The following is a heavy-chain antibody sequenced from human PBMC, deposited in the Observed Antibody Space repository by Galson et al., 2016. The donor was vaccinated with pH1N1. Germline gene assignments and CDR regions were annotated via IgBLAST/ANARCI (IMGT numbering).Heavy chain of an antibody. CDR3: AKVTDVCTVTRCFPYGMHA. CDR2: ISGSGGTT. J-gene: IGHJ6*02. Sequence: SLRLSCAASGFTFSSYAMYWVRQAPGKGLEWVSAISGSGGTTHDADSVKGRFTISRDNSKNTLYLQMHSLRAEDTATYYCAKVTDVCTVTRCFPYGMHAWGRGTTVTVSS. D-gene: IGHD2-2*01. CDR1: GFTFSSYA. V-gene: IGHV3-23*01.